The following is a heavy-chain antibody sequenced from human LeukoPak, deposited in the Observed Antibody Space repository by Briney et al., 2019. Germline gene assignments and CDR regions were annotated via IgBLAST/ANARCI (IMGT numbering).Heavy chain of an antibody. CDR1: GGSIRSDH. CDR2: IYFSEST. J-gene: IGHJ5*02. D-gene: IGHD4-17*01. CDR3: ARAHDYGDYKKWFDP. V-gene: IGHV4-59*01. Sequence: SETLSLTCTVSGGSIRSDHWSWIRHPPGKGLECIGYIYFSESTSYNPSLKSRVTISVDSSKTQFSLTLRSVTAADTAVYYCARAHDYGDYKKWFDPWGQGTLVTVSS.